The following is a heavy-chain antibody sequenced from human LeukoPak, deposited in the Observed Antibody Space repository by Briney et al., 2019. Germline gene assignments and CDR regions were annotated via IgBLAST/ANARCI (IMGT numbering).Heavy chain of an antibody. CDR2: ISYDGSNK. CDR1: GFTFSSYG. Sequence: GGSLRLSCAASGFTFSSYGMHWVRQAPGKGLEWVAVISYDGSNKYYADSVKGRFTISRDNSKNTLYLQMNSLRAEDTAVYYCARDFGSGSPPGYWGQGTLVTVSS. D-gene: IGHD1-26*01. CDR3: ARDFGSGSPPGY. V-gene: IGHV3-30*19. J-gene: IGHJ4*02.